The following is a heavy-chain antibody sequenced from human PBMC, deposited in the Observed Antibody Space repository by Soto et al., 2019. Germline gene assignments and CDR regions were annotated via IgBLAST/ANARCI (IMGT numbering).Heavy chain of an antibody. J-gene: IGHJ4*02. CDR3: GGGGGVGATTGWD. CDR2: IIPIFGTA. D-gene: IGHD1-26*01. CDR1: GGTFSSYA. Sequence: QVQLVQSGAEVKKPGSSVKVSCKASGGTFSSYAISWVRQAPGQGLEWMGGIIPIFGTANYAQKFQGRVTFTGEIPRSTANRGLGSLGFGDGAVFFGGGGGGVGATTGWDWGQGTLVTVSS. V-gene: IGHV1-69*06.